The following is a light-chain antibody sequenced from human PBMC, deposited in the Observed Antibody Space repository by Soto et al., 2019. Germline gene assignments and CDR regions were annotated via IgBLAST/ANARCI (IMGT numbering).Light chain of an antibody. J-gene: IGKJ2*01. CDR3: QQSYSTPYS. CDR2: AAS. Sequence: DLQMTPSPSSLSASVGDRVTITFRASQSIISYLNWYQQKPGKAPKLLIYAASSLQSEVPSRFSGSGSGTDFTLTISSLQPEDFATYYCQQSYSTPYSFGPGTKLEIK. V-gene: IGKV1-39*01. CDR1: QSIISY.